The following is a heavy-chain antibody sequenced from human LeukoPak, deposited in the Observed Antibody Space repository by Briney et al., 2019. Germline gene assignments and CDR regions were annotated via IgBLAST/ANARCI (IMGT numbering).Heavy chain of an antibody. D-gene: IGHD3-10*01. Sequence: GGSLRLSCAASGFAFSSYSMNWVRQAPGKGLEWVSSISSSSSYIYYADSVKGRFTISRDNAKNSLYLQMNSLRAEDTAVYYCARGSVTHVGELFKYYFDYWGQGTLVTVSS. CDR2: ISSSSSYI. V-gene: IGHV3-21*01. J-gene: IGHJ4*02. CDR1: GFAFSSYS. CDR3: ARGSVTHVGELFKYYFDY.